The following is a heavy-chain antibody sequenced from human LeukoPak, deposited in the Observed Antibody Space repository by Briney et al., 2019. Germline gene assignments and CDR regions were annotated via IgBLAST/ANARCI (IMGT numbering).Heavy chain of an antibody. J-gene: IGHJ4*02. Sequence: GGSLRLSCAASGFTFSSYWMSWVRQAPGKGLEWVANIKQDGSEKYYVDSVKGRFTISRDSAKNSLYLQINSLRAEDTAVYYCARDPLAYYYDSSGYYYVRLGLDYWGQGTLVTVSS. V-gene: IGHV3-7*01. D-gene: IGHD3-22*01. CDR2: IKQDGSEK. CDR1: GFTFSSYW. CDR3: ARDPLAYYYDSSGYYYVRLGLDY.